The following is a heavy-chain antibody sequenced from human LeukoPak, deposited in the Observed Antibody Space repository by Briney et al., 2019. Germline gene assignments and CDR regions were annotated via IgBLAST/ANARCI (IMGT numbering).Heavy chain of an antibody. CDR3: AGQWELRYYGMDV. Sequence: SETLSLTCAVYGGSFSGYYWSWIRQPPGKGLEWIGEINHSGSTNYNPSLKSRVTISVDTSKNQFSLKLSSVTAADTAVYYCAGQWELRYYGMDVWGQGPRSPSP. D-gene: IGHD1-26*01. CDR1: GGSFSGYY. V-gene: IGHV4-34*01. CDR2: INHSGST. J-gene: IGHJ6*02.